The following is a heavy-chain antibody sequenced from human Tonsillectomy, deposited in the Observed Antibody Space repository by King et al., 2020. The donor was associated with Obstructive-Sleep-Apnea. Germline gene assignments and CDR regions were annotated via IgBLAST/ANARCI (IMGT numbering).Heavy chain of an antibody. CDR2: MSYEGNNK. Sequence: VQLVESGGGVVQPGRSLRLSCAASGFTFSNFPMHWVRQAPGKGLEWVAVMSYEGNNKYYADSVKGRFTISRDNSKNTLYLQMNSLRAEDTAIYYCARGRGSYCFDYWGQGTLVTVSS. V-gene: IGHV3-30-3*01. D-gene: IGHD1-26*01. CDR3: ARGRGSYCFDY. J-gene: IGHJ4*02. CDR1: GFTFSNFP.